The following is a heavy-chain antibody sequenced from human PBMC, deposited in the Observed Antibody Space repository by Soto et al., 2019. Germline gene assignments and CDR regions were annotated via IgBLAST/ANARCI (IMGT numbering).Heavy chain of an antibody. D-gene: IGHD5-12*01. CDR3: AREGYSGYDPARRALGYAFDI. V-gene: IGHV3-72*01. Sequence: GGSLRLSCAASGFTFSDHYMDWVRQAPGKGLEWVGRTRNKANSYTTEYAASVKGRFTISRDDSKNSLYLQMNSLKTEDTAVYYCAREGYSGYDPARRALGYAFDIWGQGTMVTVSS. CDR2: TRNKANSYTT. CDR1: GFTFSDHY. J-gene: IGHJ3*02.